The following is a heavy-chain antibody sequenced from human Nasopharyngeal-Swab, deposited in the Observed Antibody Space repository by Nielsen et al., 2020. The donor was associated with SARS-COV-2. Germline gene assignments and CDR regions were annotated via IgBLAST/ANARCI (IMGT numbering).Heavy chain of an antibody. Sequence: RQAPGKGLEWIGRIYTSGSTNYNPSLKSRVTISVDTSKNQFSLKLSSVTAADTAVYYCARSCRVVTAIRFAFDIWGQGTMVTVSS. V-gene: IGHV4-4*07. CDR2: IYTSGST. D-gene: IGHD2-21*02. CDR3: ARSCRVVTAIRFAFDI. J-gene: IGHJ3*02.